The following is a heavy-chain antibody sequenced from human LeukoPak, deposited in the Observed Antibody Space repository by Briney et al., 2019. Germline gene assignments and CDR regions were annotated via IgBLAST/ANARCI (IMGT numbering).Heavy chain of an antibody. V-gene: IGHV3-49*03. Sequence: GESLKISCTASGFTFGDYAMSWFRQAPGKGLELVGFIRSKAYGGTTEYAASVKGRFTISRDDSKSIAYLQMNSLKTEDTAVYYCTRDEYSGSLSVYYFDYWGQGTLVTVSS. J-gene: IGHJ4*02. D-gene: IGHD6-6*01. CDR1: GFTFGDYA. CDR3: TRDEYSGSLSVYYFDY. CDR2: IRSKAYGGTT.